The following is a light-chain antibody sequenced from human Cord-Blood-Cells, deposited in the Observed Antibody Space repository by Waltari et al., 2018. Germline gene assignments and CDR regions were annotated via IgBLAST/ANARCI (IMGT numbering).Light chain of an antibody. Sequence: QSVLTQPPSASGTPGQRVTISCSGSSSNTGSNYVYCYQQLPGTAPKLLIYRNNPRPSGVPDRFSGSKSGTSASLAISGLRSEDEADYYCAAWDDSLSGYVFGTGTKVTVL. J-gene: IGLJ1*01. CDR1: SSNTGSNY. V-gene: IGLV1-47*01. CDR3: AAWDDSLSGYV. CDR2: RNN.